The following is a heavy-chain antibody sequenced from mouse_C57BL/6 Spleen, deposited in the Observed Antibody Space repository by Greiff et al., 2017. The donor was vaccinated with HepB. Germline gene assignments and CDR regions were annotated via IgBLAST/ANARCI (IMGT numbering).Heavy chain of an antibody. J-gene: IGHJ2*01. CDR3: ARCVSSYDYFDY. Sequence: VQLQQSGPELVKPGASVKISCKASGYTFTDYYMNWVKQSHGKSLEWIGDINPNNGGTSYNQKFKGKATLTVDKSSSTAYMELRSLTSEDSAVYYCARCVSSYDYFDYWGQGTTLTVSS. D-gene: IGHD1-1*01. V-gene: IGHV1-26*01. CDR1: GYTFTDYY. CDR2: INPNNGGT.